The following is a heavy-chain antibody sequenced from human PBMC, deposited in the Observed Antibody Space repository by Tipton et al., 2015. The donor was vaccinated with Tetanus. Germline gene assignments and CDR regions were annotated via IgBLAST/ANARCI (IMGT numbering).Heavy chain of an antibody. D-gene: IGHD3-10*01. CDR1: GDSMTDFY. V-gene: IGHV4-30-4*01. Sequence: TLSLTCNVSGDSMTDFYWSWIRQPPGKGLEWIAFIHHSGLAFSKPSLKSRVSISIDTSQNQFSLRLTSVTAADTAVYYCARDRGVRGGYDYYRGMDVWGQGTTVTVSS. J-gene: IGHJ6*02. CDR2: IHHSGLA. CDR3: ARDRGVRGGYDYYRGMDV.